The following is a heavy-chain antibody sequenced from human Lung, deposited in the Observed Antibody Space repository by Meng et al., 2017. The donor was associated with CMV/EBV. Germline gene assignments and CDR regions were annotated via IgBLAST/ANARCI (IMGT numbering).Heavy chain of an antibody. CDR1: GFTFRTYP. V-gene: IGHV3-23*01. D-gene: IGHD6-13*01. Sequence: ESXKISXAASGFTFRTYPMSWVRQAPGKGLEWVSTISNSGGYSTYYADSVEGRFTISRDNSKNTLYLQMNSLRVDDTAVYYCAKTFYGSSWYDGYYFDYWGQGXLVTVSS. CDR2: ISNSGGYST. J-gene: IGHJ4*02. CDR3: AKTFYGSSWYDGYYFDY.